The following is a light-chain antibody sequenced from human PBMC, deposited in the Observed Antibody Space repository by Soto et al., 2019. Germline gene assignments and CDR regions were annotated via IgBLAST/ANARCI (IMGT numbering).Light chain of an antibody. CDR2: KAS. V-gene: IGKV1-5*03. J-gene: IGKJ1*01. CDR1: QSFATW. CDR3: QHSRT. Sequence: DIQMIQSPSTLSASIGDRVTITCRASQSFATWLAWYQQKPGKAPRLLIYKASSLQSGVPSRFSGSASGTEFTLTVSSLPPDDFATYYCQHSRTFGQGTKVEIK.